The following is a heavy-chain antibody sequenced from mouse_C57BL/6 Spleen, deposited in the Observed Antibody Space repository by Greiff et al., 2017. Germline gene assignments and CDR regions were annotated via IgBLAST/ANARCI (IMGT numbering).Heavy chain of an antibody. V-gene: IGHV7-3*01. Sequence: EVHLVESGGGLVQPGGSLSLSCAASGFTFTAYYMSWVRQPPGKALEWLGFIRNKANGYTTEYSASVKGRFTISRYNSQSILYLQMNALRAEDSATYYCAIYKGDYWGQGTSVTVSS. CDR3: AIYKGDY. J-gene: IGHJ4*01. CDR1: GFTFTAYY. CDR2: IRNKANGYTT.